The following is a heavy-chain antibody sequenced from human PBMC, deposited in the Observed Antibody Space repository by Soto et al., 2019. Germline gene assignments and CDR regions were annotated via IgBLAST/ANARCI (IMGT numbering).Heavy chain of an antibody. J-gene: IGHJ4*02. CDR3: ARDEEEKPKDY. Sequence: EVQLVESGGGLVKPGGSLRLSCAASGFTFSSYSMNWVRQAPGKGLEWVSSISSSSSYIYYADSVKGRITISRDNAKNSLYLQMNSLRAEDTAVYYCARDEEEKPKDYWGQVTLVTVSS. V-gene: IGHV3-21*01. CDR1: GFTFSSYS. CDR2: ISSSSSYI.